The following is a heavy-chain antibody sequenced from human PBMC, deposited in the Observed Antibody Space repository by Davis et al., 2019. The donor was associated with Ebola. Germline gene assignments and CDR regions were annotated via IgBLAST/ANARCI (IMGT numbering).Heavy chain of an antibody. CDR2: ISGSGGST. Sequence: GESLKISCAASGFTFSSYAMSWVRQAPGKGLEWVSAISGSGGSTYYADSVKGRFTISRDNSKNTLYLQMNSLRAEDTAVYYCAKEENYYGSGSYWYYFDYWGRGTLVTVSS. D-gene: IGHD3-10*01. J-gene: IGHJ4*02. V-gene: IGHV3-23*01. CDR1: GFTFSSYA. CDR3: AKEENYYGSGSYWYYFDY.